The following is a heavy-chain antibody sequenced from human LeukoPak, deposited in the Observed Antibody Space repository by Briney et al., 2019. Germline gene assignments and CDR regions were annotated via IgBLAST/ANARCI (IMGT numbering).Heavy chain of an antibody. V-gene: IGHV3-23*01. CDR1: GFIFDDYA. D-gene: IGHD2-2*01. CDR3: AKTAVPAALGYYYYYMDV. CDR2: ISGSGGST. J-gene: IGHJ6*03. Sequence: PGGSLRLSCAVSGFIFDDYAMHWVRQAPGKGLEWVSAISGSGGSTYYADSVKGRFTISRDNSKNTLYLQMNSLRAEDTAVCYCAKTAVPAALGYYYYYMDVWGKGTTVTVSS.